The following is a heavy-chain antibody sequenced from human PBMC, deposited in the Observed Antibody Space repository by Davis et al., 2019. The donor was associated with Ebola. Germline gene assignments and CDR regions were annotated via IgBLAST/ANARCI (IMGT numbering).Heavy chain of an antibody. CDR3: ARGYGVGRDFDY. CDR1: GDSISSTNW. CDR2: VYHSGIT. D-gene: IGHD3-10*01. Sequence: SETLSLTCAVSGDSISSTNWWIWIRQPPGKALEWIGEVYHSGITNYNPSHNSRVTISVDNSKNQFSLNLNSVTAADTAIYYCARGYGVGRDFDYWGQGTLVTVSS. V-gene: IGHV4-4*02. J-gene: IGHJ4*02.